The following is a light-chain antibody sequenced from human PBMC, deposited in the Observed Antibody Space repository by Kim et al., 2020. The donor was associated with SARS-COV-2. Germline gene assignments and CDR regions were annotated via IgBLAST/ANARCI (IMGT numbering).Light chain of an antibody. CDR3: QHYSRFPYT. CDR2: LAS. V-gene: IGKV1-5*03. CDR1: QMIDTW. Sequence: SASIGDRVTITCRASQMIDTWLAWYQQKPGKAPKPLIYLASTLENGVPPRFSGSGSGAEFTLTINSLQPDDFATYYCQHYSRFPYTFGQGTKLEI. J-gene: IGKJ2*01.